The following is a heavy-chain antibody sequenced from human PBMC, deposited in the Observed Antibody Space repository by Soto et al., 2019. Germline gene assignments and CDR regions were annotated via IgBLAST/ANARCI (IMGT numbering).Heavy chain of an antibody. Sequence: PGGSLRLSCAASGFTFSSYAMSWVRQAPGKGLGWVSAISGSGGSTYYADSVKGRFTISRDNSKNTLYLQMNSLRAEDTAVYYCARDLPRGGDTRYYGMDVWGQGTTVTVSS. J-gene: IGHJ6*02. V-gene: IGHV3-23*01. CDR1: GFTFSSYA. D-gene: IGHD2-21*02. CDR2: ISGSGGST. CDR3: ARDLPRGGDTRYYGMDV.